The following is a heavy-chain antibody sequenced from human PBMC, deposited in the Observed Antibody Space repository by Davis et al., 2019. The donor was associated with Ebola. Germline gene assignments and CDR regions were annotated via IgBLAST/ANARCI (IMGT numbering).Heavy chain of an antibody. J-gene: IGHJ4*02. V-gene: IGHV3-30-3*01. CDR2: ISYDGSNK. Sequence: GESLKISCTDSVITFSSYAMTWVRQAPGKGLEWVAVISYDGSNKYYADSVKGRFTISRDNSKNTLYLQMNSLRAEDTAVYYCASPTVPAYWGQGTLVTVSS. CDR3: ASPTVPAY. CDR1: VITFSSYA. D-gene: IGHD4-17*01.